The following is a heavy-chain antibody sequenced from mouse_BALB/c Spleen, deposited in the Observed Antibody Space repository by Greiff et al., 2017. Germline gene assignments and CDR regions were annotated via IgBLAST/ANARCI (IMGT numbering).Heavy chain of an antibody. CDR3: ERGRYAFAY. D-gene: IGHD1-1*01. J-gene: IGHJ3*01. Sequence: VQLQQSGPELVKPGASVKISCKASGYTFTDYNMHWVKQSHGKSLEWIGYIYPYNGGTGYNQKFKSKATLTVDNSSSTAYMGLRSLTSEDSAVYYCERGRYAFAYWGQGTLVTVSA. CDR1: GYTFTDYN. CDR2: IYPYNGGT. V-gene: IGHV1S29*02.